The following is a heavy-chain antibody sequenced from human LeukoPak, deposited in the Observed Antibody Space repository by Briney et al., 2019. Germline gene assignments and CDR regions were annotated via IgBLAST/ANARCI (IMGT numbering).Heavy chain of an antibody. CDR3: ARDYDFWSGDYFDY. D-gene: IGHD3-3*01. Sequence: ASVKVSCKASGGTFSSYAISWVRQAPGQGLEWMGWISAYNGNTNYAQKLQGRVTMTTDTSTSTAYMELRSLRSDDTAVYYCARDYDFWSGDYFDYWGQGTLVTVSS. J-gene: IGHJ4*02. CDR2: ISAYNGNT. V-gene: IGHV1-18*01. CDR1: GGTFSSYA.